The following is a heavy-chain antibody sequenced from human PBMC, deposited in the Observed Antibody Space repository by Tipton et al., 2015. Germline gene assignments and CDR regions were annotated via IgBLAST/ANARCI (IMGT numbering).Heavy chain of an antibody. V-gene: IGHV4-59*01. CDR2: IYYSGST. Sequence: TLSLTCTVSGASISSYYWSWIRQPPGKGLEWIGYIYYSGSTNYNPSLKSRVTISVDTSKNQFSPKLSSVTAADTAVYYCARVEDYSGSGTYYFDYWGQGTLVTVSS. J-gene: IGHJ4*02. CDR1: GASISSYY. D-gene: IGHD3-10*01. CDR3: ARVEDYSGSGTYYFDY.